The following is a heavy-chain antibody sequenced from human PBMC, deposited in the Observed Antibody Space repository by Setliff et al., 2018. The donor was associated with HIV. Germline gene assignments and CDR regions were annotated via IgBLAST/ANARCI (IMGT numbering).Heavy chain of an antibody. Sequence: SETLSLTCNVSGGSISTYYWSWIRQPPGKGLEWLGYVSYSGSTNFNPSLESRLAMSVDTSKNQFSLNLSSVTAADTAVYYCARAIAAAGIAPFDYWGQGTLVTVSS. CDR3: ARAIAAAGIAPFDY. J-gene: IGHJ4*02. V-gene: IGHV4-59*01. CDR2: VSYSGST. CDR1: GGSISTYY. D-gene: IGHD6-13*01.